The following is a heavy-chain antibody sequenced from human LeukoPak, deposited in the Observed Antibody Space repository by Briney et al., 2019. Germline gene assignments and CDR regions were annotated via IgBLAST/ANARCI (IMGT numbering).Heavy chain of an antibody. CDR2: IIPIFGTA. J-gene: IGHJ1*01. CDR3: ARGNCGGDCYSAEYFQH. V-gene: IGHV1-69*13. CDR1: GYTLTELS. Sequence: GASVEVSCKVSGYTLTELSMHWVRQAPGQGLEWMGGIIPIFGTANYAQKFQGRVTITADESTSTAYMELSSLRSEDTAVYYCARGNCGGDCYSAEYFQHWGQGTLVTVSS. D-gene: IGHD2-21*01.